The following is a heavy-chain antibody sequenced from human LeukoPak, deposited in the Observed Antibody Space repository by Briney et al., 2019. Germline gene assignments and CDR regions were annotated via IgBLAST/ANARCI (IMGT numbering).Heavy chain of an antibody. D-gene: IGHD3-22*01. Sequence: ASVKVSCKASGYTFTGYYMHWVRQAPGQGLEWMGWINPSSGGTNYAQKFQGRVTMTRDTSISTAYMELSRLRSDDTAVYYCARDREDYYDSSGYPLEYNWFDPWGQGTLVTVSS. CDR2: INPSSGGT. V-gene: IGHV1-2*02. J-gene: IGHJ5*02. CDR3: ARDREDYYDSSGYPLEYNWFDP. CDR1: GYTFTGYY.